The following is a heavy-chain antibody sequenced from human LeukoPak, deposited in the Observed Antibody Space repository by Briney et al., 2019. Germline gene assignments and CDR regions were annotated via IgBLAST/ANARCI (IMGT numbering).Heavy chain of an antibody. CDR3: VREPYFDSSGEP. D-gene: IGHD3-22*01. J-gene: IGHJ5*02. V-gene: IGHV3-30*04. CDR1: RSTFSNYA. CDR2: ISYDGSDK. Sequence: PGRSLRLSCAASRSTFSNYAMHWVRQAPGKGLEWVAVISYDGSDKFYADSVKGRFTVSRDNSNNTLYLQMNSLRLEDTAVYHCVREPYFDSSGEPWGQGTLVTVSS.